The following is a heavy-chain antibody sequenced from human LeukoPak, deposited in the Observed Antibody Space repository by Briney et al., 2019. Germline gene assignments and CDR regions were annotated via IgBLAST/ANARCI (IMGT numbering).Heavy chain of an antibody. CDR3: ATERITIFGVVNAFDI. V-gene: IGHV1-24*01. CDR1: GYTLTELS. Sequence: ASVKVSCKVSGYTLTELSMHWVRQAPGKGLEWMGGFDPEDGETIYAQKFQGRVTMTEDTSTDTAYMELSSLRSEDTAVYYCATERITIFGVVNAFDIWGQGTMVTVSS. D-gene: IGHD3-3*01. CDR2: FDPEDGET. J-gene: IGHJ3*02.